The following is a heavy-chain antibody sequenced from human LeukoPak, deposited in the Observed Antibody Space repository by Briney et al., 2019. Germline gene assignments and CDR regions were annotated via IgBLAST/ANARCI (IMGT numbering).Heavy chain of an antibody. CDR1: GFTFSSYG. V-gene: IGHV3-21*01. CDR2: ISTSSSYI. Sequence: GALRLSCAASGFTFSSYGMHWVRQAPGKGLEWVSSISTSSSYIYYADSVKGRFTISRDNAKKSLYLQMNSLRAEDTAVYYCARLSSGWYNWFDPWGQGTLVTVSS. J-gene: IGHJ5*02. D-gene: IGHD6-19*01. CDR3: ARLSSGWYNWFDP.